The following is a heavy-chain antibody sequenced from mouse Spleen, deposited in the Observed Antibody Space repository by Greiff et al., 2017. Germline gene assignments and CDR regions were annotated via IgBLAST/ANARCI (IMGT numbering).Heavy chain of an antibody. CDR3: ARDDRDWGFAY. Sequence: VQLQQPGAELVKPGASVKLSCKASGYTFTSYWMHWVKQRPGQGLEWIGMIHPNSGSTNYNEKFKSKATLTVDKSSSTAYMQLSSLTSEDSAVYYCARDDRDWGFAYWGQGTLVTVSA. J-gene: IGHJ3*01. CDR2: IHPNSGST. V-gene: IGHV1-64*01. CDR1: GYTFTSYW. D-gene: IGHD4-1*01.